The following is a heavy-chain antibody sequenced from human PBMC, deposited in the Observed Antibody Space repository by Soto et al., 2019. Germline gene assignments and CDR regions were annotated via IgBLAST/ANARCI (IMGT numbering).Heavy chain of an antibody. CDR2: ISTYNGNT. J-gene: IGHJ5*02. D-gene: IGHD6-19*01. CDR1: GYTFTSYD. V-gene: IGHV1-18*01. Sequence: ASVKVSCKASGYTFTSYDMRWVRQAPGQGLEWMGWISTYNGNTNYAQKLQGRVTMTTDTSTSTAYMELRSLRSDDTAVYYCARGVAGTVRNWFDPWGQGTLVTVSS. CDR3: ARGVAGTVRNWFDP.